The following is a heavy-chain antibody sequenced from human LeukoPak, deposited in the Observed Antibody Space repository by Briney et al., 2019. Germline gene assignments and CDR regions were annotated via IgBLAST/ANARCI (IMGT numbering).Heavy chain of an antibody. V-gene: IGHV3-21*04. CDR1: GRNINSYM. Sequence: GGSLRLSCTTSGRNINSYMMNWIRQAPGKGLEWVSSITSSSSYIYYADSVKGRFTISRDNAKNSLCLQMNSLRAEDTAVYYCARGYSYGQGLIDYWGQGTLVTVSS. D-gene: IGHD5-18*01. CDR3: ARGYSYGQGLIDY. CDR2: ITSSSSYI. J-gene: IGHJ4*02.